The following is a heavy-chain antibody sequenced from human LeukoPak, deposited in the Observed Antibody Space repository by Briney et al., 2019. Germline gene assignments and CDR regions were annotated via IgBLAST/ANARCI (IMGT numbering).Heavy chain of an antibody. D-gene: IGHD3-10*02. J-gene: IGHJ6*04. V-gene: IGHV3-48*04. CDR1: GFTFSFYS. Sequence: GGSLRLSCAASGFTFSFYSMNWVRQAPGKGLEWISYISSTSSTLYYVDSVKGRFTISRDNAKNSLYLQMNSLRAEDTAVYYCAELGITMIGGVWGKGTTVTISS. CDR2: ISSTSSTL. CDR3: AELGITMIGGV.